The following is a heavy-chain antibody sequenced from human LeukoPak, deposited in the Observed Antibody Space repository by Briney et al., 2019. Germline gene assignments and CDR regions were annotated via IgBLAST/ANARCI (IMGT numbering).Heavy chain of an antibody. J-gene: IGHJ4*02. CDR3: ARGSGYCTNGVCSLYYFDY. D-gene: IGHD2-8*01. CDR2: INHSGST. CDR1: GGSFSSYY. V-gene: IGHV4-34*01. Sequence: SETLSLTCAVYGGSFSSYYWRWIRQPPGKGLEWIGEINHSGSTNYNPSLKSRVTISVDTSKNQFSLKLSSVTAADTAVYYCARGSGYCTNGVCSLYYFDYWGQGTLVTVSS.